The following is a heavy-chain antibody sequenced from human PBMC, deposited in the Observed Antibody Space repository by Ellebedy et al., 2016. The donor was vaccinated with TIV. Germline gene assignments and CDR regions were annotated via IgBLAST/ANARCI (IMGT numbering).Heavy chain of an antibody. CDR2: INPNSGGT. V-gene: IGHV1-2*02. J-gene: IGHJ6*02. CDR3: ARVMVRGVQSYYYYYGMDY. CDR1: GYTFTGYY. Sequence: AASVKVSCKASGYTFTGYYMHWVRQAPGQGLEWMGWINPNSGGTNYAQKFQGRVTMTRDTSISTAYMELSRLRSDDTAVYYCARVMVRGVQSYYYYYGMDYWGQGTLVTVSS. D-gene: IGHD3-10*01.